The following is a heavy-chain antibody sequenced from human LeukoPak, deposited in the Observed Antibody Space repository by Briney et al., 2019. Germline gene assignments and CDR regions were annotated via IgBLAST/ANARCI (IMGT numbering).Heavy chain of an antibody. CDR1: GFTFSSYS. D-gene: IGHD3-16*01. CDR2: ISSSSNYI. Sequence: PGGSLRLSCAASGFTFSSYSMNWVRQAPGKGLEWVSSISSSSNYIYYADSVKGRFIISRDNSKNTLSLQMNSLTAGDTAVYYCVRGPRYYDDSGFHYGVFDIWGQGTVVTVSS. CDR3: VRGPRYYDDSGFHYGVFDI. V-gene: IGHV3-21*04. J-gene: IGHJ3*02.